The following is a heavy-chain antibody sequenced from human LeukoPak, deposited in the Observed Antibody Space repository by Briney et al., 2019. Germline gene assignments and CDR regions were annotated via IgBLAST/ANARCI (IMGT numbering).Heavy chain of an antibody. V-gene: IGHV3-30*18. Sequence: GGSLRLSCAASGFTFSSYGMHWVRQAPGKGLEWVAVISYDGSNKYYADSVKGRFTISRDNSKNTLYLQMNSLRAEDTAVYYCAKTGGLYYYDSSGYWGPGGAFDIWGQGTMVTVSS. CDR1: GFTFSSYG. J-gene: IGHJ3*02. CDR3: AKTGGLYYYDSSGYWGPGGAFDI. D-gene: IGHD3-22*01. CDR2: ISYDGSNK.